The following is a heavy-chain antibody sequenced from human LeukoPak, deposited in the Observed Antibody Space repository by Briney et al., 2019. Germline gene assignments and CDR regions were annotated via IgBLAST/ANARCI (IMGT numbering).Heavy chain of an antibody. D-gene: IGHD3-16*01. CDR1: GFTVSSNY. V-gene: IGHV3-66*01. J-gene: IGHJ4*02. CDR2: IYSGGTI. Sequence: AGGSLRLSCAASGFTVSSNYMSWVRQAPGKGLEWVSVIYSGGTIYYADSVKGRFTISRDLSKNMLYLQMNSLRAEDTAVYYCVKDRYVDYWGQGTLVTVSS. CDR3: VKDRYVDY.